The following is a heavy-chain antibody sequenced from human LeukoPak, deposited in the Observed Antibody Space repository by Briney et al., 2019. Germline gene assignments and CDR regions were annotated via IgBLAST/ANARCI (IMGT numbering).Heavy chain of an antibody. V-gene: IGHV1-2*02. D-gene: IGHD1-26*01. CDR3: AREETSGSSSAFDI. J-gene: IGHJ3*02. CDR2: INPNGGGT. CDR1: GYTFTGYY. Sequence: ASVKVSCKASGYTFTGYYIHWVRQAPGQGLEWMGWINPNGGGTNYAQKFQGRVTLTRDTPISTAYMEVNSLESDDTAVYYCAREETSGSSSAFDIWGQGTMVTVSS.